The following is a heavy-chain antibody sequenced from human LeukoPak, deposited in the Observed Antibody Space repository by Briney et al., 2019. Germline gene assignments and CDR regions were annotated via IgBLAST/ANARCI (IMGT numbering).Heavy chain of an antibody. CDR1: GFTFSSYA. D-gene: IGHD1-1*01. Sequence: PGESLRLSCATSGFTFSSYAMSWVRQAPGKGLEWVSSISSSSNYIYYADSVKGRFTISRDNAKNSLYLQMNSLRAEDTAVYYCARGSTGADYWGQGTLVTVSS. CDR3: ARGSTGADY. J-gene: IGHJ4*02. CDR2: ISSSSNYI. V-gene: IGHV3-21*01.